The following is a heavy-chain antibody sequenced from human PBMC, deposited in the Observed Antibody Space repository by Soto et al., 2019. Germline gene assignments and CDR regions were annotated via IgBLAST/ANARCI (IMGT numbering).Heavy chain of an antibody. CDR2: IGGGGGYK. CDR1: GFFFSSYA. D-gene: IGHD6-13*01. V-gene: IGHV3-23*01. CDR3: AKDAAMVSSTFNYFDY. Sequence: PGGSLRLSCAASGFFFSSYAMSWVRQAPGKGLEWVSGIGGGGGYKSYADSVKGRFTISRDNSKNTLYLQMESLGAEDTAVYYCAKDAAMVSSTFNYFDYWGQGTLVTVSS. J-gene: IGHJ4*02.